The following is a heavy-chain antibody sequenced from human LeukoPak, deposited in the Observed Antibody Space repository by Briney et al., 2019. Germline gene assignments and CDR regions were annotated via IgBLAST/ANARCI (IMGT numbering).Heavy chain of an antibody. V-gene: IGHV3-53*01. CDR3: ASDEEDAFDI. Sequence: GGSLRLSCAASGFTFSSYSMNWVRQAPGKGLEWVSVIYSGGSTYYADSVKGRFTISRDNSKNTLYLQMNSLRAEDTAVYYCASDEEDAFDIWGQGTMVTVSS. CDR1: GFTFSSYS. J-gene: IGHJ3*02. CDR2: IYSGGST.